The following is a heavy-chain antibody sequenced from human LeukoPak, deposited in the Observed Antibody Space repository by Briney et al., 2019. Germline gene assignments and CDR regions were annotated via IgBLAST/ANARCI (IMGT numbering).Heavy chain of an antibody. Sequence: ASVKVSCKASGYTFTGYYIHWVRQAPGQGLECVGWINPNSGGTNYAQKFQGRVTMTRDTSISTAYVELSRLRSDDTAVYYCARGGSGSYFSWLDPWGQGTLVTVSS. J-gene: IGHJ5*02. CDR3: ARGGSGSYFSWLDP. V-gene: IGHV1-2*02. CDR2: INPNSGGT. CDR1: GYTFTGYY. D-gene: IGHD3-10*01.